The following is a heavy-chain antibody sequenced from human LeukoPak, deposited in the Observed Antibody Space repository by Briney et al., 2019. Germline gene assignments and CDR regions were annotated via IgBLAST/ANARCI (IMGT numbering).Heavy chain of an antibody. D-gene: IGHD4-17*01. J-gene: IGHJ3*02. Sequence: ASVKVSCKASGYTFTSYDINWVRQATGQGLEWMGWMNPNSGNTGYAQKFQGRVTITRNTSISTAYMELSSLRSEDTAVYYCARVPSTTVTTPTADAFDIWGLGTMVTVSS. CDR2: MNPNSGNT. V-gene: IGHV1-8*03. CDR1: GYTFTSYD. CDR3: ARVPSTTVTTPTADAFDI.